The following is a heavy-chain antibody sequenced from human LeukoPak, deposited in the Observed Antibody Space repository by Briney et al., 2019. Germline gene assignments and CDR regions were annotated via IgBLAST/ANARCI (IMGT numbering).Heavy chain of an antibody. D-gene: IGHD2-2*01. J-gene: IGHJ4*02. V-gene: IGHV3-48*03. CDR3: AREDCSSTSCRLDS. CDR1: GFDFSRYE. Sequence: QPGGSLRLSCAASGFDFSRYEMNWVRQAPGKGLEWVSYISTSSRTRYYADSVKGRFTISRDNAKDSLDLHVNSLRAEDTAIYYCAREDCSSTSCRLDSWGQGTLVTVSS. CDR2: ISTSSRTR.